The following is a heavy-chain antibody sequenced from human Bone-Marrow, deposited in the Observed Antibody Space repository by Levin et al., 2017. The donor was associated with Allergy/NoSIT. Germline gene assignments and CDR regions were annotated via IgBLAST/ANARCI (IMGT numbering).Heavy chain of an antibody. Sequence: SETLSLTCAVYGWPFSGYYWSWIRQPPGKGLEWIGEINHSGSTSYNPSLRSRVTISSDTSKNQFSLKLTSVTAADPAVYYWAREEVEEMVVSTGAVVDLWGQGTLVTVSS. J-gene: IGHJ4*02. CDR3: AREEVEEMVVSTGAVVDL. V-gene: IGHV4-34*01. CDR2: INHSGST. CDR1: GWPFSGYY. D-gene: IGHD4/OR15-4a*01.